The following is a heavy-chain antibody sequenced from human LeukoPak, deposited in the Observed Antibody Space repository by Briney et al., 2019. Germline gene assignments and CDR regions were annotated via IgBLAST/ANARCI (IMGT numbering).Heavy chain of an antibody. CDR2: VYYSGSS. CDR1: GDSIINYY. CDR3: ARSLTTVIDSFDP. V-gene: IGHV4-59*08. D-gene: IGHD3-16*02. Sequence: PSVTLSLTCTVSGDSIINYYWSWIRQPPRKGLGWIGCVYYSGSSNYDPSLKSRVTLSLDTSKNQLSLRLNSVTAADTAVYYCARSLTTVIDSFDPWGQGTLVTVSS. J-gene: IGHJ5*02.